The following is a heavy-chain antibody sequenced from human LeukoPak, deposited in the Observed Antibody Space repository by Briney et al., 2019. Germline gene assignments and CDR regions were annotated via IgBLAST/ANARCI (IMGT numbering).Heavy chain of an antibody. Sequence: GSLRLSCAASGFTFSSYSMNWVRQAPGKGLEWVSSISSSSSYIYYADSVKGRFTISRDNAKNSLYLQMNSLRAEDTAVHYCAREGVGATANFDYWGQGTLVTVSS. D-gene: IGHD1-26*01. V-gene: IGHV3-21*01. CDR2: ISSSSSYI. CDR3: AREGVGATANFDY. CDR1: GFTFSSYS. J-gene: IGHJ4*02.